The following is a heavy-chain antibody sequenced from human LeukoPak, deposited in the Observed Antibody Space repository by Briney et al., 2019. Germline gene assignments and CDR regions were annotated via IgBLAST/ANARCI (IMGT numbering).Heavy chain of an antibody. CDR3: ARDRDCSSTSCYPYDAFDI. J-gene: IGHJ3*02. Sequence: GGSLRLSCAASGFTFSSYAMHWVRQAPGKGLEWVAVISYDGSNKYYADSVKGRFTIFRDNSKNTLYLQMNSLRAEDTAVYYCARDRDCSSTSCYPYDAFDIWGQGTMVTVSS. CDR1: GFTFSSYA. V-gene: IGHV3-30-3*01. D-gene: IGHD2-2*01. CDR2: ISYDGSNK.